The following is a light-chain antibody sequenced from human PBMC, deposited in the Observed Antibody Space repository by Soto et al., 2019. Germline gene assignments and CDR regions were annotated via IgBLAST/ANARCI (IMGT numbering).Light chain of an antibody. CDR2: GAS. J-gene: IGKJ5*01. CDR3: QQYGSSLIT. V-gene: IGKV3-20*01. Sequence: EIVFTSCPGTLSLSQGERATLSCRASQSVSSNYLVWYQQKPGQAPRLLIYGASSRATGIPDRFSGSGSGTDFTLTISRLEPEDFAVYYCQQYGSSLITFGQGTRLEIK. CDR1: QSVSSNY.